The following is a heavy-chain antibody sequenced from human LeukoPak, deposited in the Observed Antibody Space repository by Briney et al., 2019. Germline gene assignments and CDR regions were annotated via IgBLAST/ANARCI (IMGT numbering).Heavy chain of an antibody. J-gene: IGHJ1*01. CDR2: ISYDGSNK. D-gene: IGHD3-22*01. CDR1: GFTFSSYG. V-gene: IGHV3-30*03. Sequence: GGSLRLSCAASGFTFSSYGMHWVRQAPGKGLERVAVISYDGSNKYYADSVKGRFTISRDNSKNTLYLQMNSLRAEDTAVYFCVICYYNSGGCQHWGQGTLVTVSS. CDR3: VICYYNSGGCQH.